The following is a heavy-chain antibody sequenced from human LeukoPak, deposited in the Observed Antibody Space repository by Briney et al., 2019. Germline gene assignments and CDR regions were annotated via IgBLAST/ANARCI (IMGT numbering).Heavy chain of an antibody. V-gene: IGHV4-34*01. J-gene: IGHJ4*02. CDR3: ARGLGLLPI. CDR2: INHSGST. Sequence: SETLSLTCAVYGGSFSGYYWSWIRQPPGKGLEWIGEINHSGSTNYNPSLKSRVTISVDTSKNQFSLKLSSVTAADTAVYYCARGLGLLPIWGQGTLVTVSS. D-gene: IGHD3-22*01. CDR1: GGSFSGYY.